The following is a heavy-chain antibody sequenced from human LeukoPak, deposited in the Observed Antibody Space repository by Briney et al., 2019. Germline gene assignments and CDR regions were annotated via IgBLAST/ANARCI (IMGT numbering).Heavy chain of an antibody. CDR1: GFTFSDYY. D-gene: IGHD3-10*01. CDR3: AKDRKGGRPPSVRGDWYFDL. CDR2: ISSSGSTI. V-gene: IGHV3-11*01. Sequence: PGGSLRLSCAASGFTFSDYYMSWIRQAPGKGLEWVSYISSSGSTIYYADSVKGRFTISRDNAKNSLYLQMNSLRAEDTAVYYCAKDRKGGRPPSVRGDWYFDLWGRGTLVTVSS. J-gene: IGHJ2*01.